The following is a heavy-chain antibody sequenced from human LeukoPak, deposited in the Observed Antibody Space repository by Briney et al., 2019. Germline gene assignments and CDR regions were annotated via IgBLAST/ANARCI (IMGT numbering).Heavy chain of an antibody. CDR2: ISGSGGST. CDR3: AKDQGYYYDSSGYYPDAFDI. D-gene: IGHD3-22*01. CDR1: GFTFSSYA. J-gene: IGHJ3*02. V-gene: IGHV3-23*01. Sequence: GGSLRPSCAASGFTFSSYAMSWVRQAPGKGLEWVSAISGSGGSTYYADSVKGRFTISRDNSKNTLYLQMNSLRAEDTAVYYCAKDQGYYYDSSGYYPDAFDIWGQGTMVTVSS.